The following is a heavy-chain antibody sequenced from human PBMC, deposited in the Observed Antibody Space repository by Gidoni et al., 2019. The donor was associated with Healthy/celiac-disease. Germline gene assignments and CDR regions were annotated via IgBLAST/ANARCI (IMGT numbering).Heavy chain of an antibody. D-gene: IGHD6-19*01. V-gene: IGHV4-39*07. Sequence: QLQLQEWGTGLGKPSETLSLTRPVPGGPITSSSYYWGWHRQPPGKGLEWIGSIYYSGSTYYNPSLKSRVTISVDTSKNQFSLKLSSVPAADTAVYYCARDPQQWQLDAFDIWGQGTMVTVSS. J-gene: IGHJ3*02. CDR2: IYYSGST. CDR3: ARDPQQWQLDAFDI. CDR1: GGPITSSSYY.